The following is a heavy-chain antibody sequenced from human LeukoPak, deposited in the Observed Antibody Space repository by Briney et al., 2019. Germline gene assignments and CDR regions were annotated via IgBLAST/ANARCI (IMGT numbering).Heavy chain of an antibody. V-gene: IGHV4-4*09. J-gene: IGHJ5*02. CDR2: ILSSGST. CDR1: GGSISTYY. D-gene: IGHD3-3*01. CDR3: ARRVISEISIDKGNWLDP. Sequence: SETLSLTRTVSGGSISTYYWSWIRQPPGKGLEWIGYILSSGSTHHNPSLTSRISLSVDTSKNQFSLKLSSVTAADTAVYYRARRVISEISIDKGNWLDPWGQGTLVTVSS.